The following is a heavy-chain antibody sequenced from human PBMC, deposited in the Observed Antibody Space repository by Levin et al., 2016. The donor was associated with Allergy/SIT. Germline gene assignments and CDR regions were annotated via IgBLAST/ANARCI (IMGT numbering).Heavy chain of an antibody. CDR3: ARARQQLIRKAFDI. J-gene: IGHJ3*02. D-gene: IGHD6-13*01. Sequence: SQTLSLTCGVYGGSFSNYYWSWIRQRPGKGLEWLGYIFYSGTTSYNPSLKSRLTISIDTAKDQFALSLTSVTAADTAVYFCARARQQLIRKAFDIWGQGTLVTVSS. V-gene: IGHV4-34*09. CDR2: IFYSGTT. CDR1: GGSFSNYY.